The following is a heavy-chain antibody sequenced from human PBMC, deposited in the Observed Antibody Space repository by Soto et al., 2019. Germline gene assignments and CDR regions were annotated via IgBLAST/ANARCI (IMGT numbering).Heavy chain of an antibody. D-gene: IGHD6-6*01. V-gene: IGHV3-48*03. CDR2: ISSSGSTI. J-gene: IGHJ3*02. CDR1: GFTFSSYE. Sequence: PGGSLRLSCAASGFTFSSYEMNWVRQAPGKGLEWVSYISSSGSTIYYADSVKGRFTISRDNAKNSLYLQMNSLRAEDTAVYYCARVLPRLLVTAFDIWGKGTMVTVSS. CDR3: ARVLPRLLVTAFDI.